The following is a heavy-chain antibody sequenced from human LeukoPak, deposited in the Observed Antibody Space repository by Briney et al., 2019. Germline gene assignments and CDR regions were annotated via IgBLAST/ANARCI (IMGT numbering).Heavy chain of an antibody. Sequence: PGGSLRLSCAASGFTFSNAWMSWGRHAPGKGLEWVGLIKTKTDGGTTDYAAPVKGRFTISRDDSKNTLSLQMNSLKTDDTAVYYCTSGVTGTFGNHYWGLGTLVSVSS. D-gene: IGHD1-7*01. V-gene: IGHV3-15*01. CDR1: GFTFSNAW. CDR3: TSGVTGTFGNHY. CDR2: IKTKTDGGTT. J-gene: IGHJ4*02.